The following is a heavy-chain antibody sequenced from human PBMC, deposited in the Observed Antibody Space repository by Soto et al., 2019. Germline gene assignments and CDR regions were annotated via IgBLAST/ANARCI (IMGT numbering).Heavy chain of an antibody. D-gene: IGHD2-21*02. V-gene: IGHV1-46*01. Sequence: QVQLVQSGAEVKKPGSSVKVSCKASGYIFISYSIHWVRQAPGQGLEWMGIINPGGGSTSYAEKFQGRVTMTRDTSTSTVYMEVGSLRSEDTAVYYCARLYCAGDCSIIPVAYYYGMAVWGQGTTVTVSS. CDR3: ARLYCAGDCSIIPVAYYYGMAV. CDR1: GYIFISYS. J-gene: IGHJ6*02. CDR2: INPGGGST.